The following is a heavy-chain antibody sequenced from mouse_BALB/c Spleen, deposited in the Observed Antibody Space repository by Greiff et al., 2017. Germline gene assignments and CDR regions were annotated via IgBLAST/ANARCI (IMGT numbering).Heavy chain of an antibody. J-gene: IGHJ4*01. V-gene: IGHV2-6-7*01. CDR2: IWGDGST. CDR3: ARDRYYRYGYAMDY. D-gene: IGHD2-14*01. CDR1: GFSLTGYG. Sequence: VQGVESGPGLVAPSQSLSITCTVSGFSLTGYGVNWVRQPPGKGLEWLGMIWGDGSTDYNSALKSRLSISKDNSKSQVFLKMNSLQTDDTARYYCARDRYYRYGYAMDYWGQGTSVTVSS.